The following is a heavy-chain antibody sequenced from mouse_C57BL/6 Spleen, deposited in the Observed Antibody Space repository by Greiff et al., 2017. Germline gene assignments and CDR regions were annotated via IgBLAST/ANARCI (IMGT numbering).Heavy chain of an antibody. D-gene: IGHD4-1*01. CDR3: ARDPPLGPFDY. V-gene: IGHV3-6*01. CDR1: GYSITSGYY. Sequence: EVKLQESGPGLVKPSQSLSLTCSVTGYSITSGYYWNWIRQFPGNKLEWMGYISYDGSNNYNPSLKNRISITRDTSKNQFFLKLNSVTTEDTATYYCARDPPLGPFDYWGQGTTLTVSS. CDR2: ISYDGSN. J-gene: IGHJ2*01.